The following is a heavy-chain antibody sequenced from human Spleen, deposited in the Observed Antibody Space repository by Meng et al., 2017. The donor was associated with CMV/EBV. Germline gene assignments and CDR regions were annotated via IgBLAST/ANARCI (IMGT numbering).Heavy chain of an antibody. J-gene: IGHJ4*02. D-gene: IGHD1-1*01. Sequence: ASVKVSCKASGYTFSTYSITWVRQAPGQGLEWMGWISTYDDNTNYAKKFRGRVTMTTDTSTNTAYMELRSLTSDDTAVYYCARDHGSTTDYWGQGTLVTVSS. CDR2: ISTYDDNT. CDR3: ARDHGSTTDY. CDR1: GYTFSTYS. V-gene: IGHV1-18*04.